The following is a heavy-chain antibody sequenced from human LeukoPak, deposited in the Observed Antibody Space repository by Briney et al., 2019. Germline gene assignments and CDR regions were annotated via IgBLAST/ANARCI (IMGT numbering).Heavy chain of an antibody. CDR1: GGSITSYY. J-gene: IGHJ4*02. Sequence: PSETLSLTCSDSGGSITSYYWNWIRQPAGKGLEWVGRIYTSESTNYNPSLKSRVTMSVDTSKNQFSLRLNSVTAADTAMYYCARASSGYDPFDYWGQGTLVTVSS. V-gene: IGHV4-4*07. CDR3: ARASSGYDPFDY. CDR2: IYTSEST. D-gene: IGHD5-12*01.